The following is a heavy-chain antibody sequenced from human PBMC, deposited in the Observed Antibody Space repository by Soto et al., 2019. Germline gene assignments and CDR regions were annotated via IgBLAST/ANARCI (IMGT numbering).Heavy chain of an antibody. CDR3: TTGSVGSDGNDY. CDR1: GFTFSNAW. D-gene: IGHD3-10*01. CDR2: IKSKSDGGTT. Sequence: EVQLVESGGGLVKPGGSLRLSCAASGFTFSNAWMTWVRQAPGKGLEWVGRIKSKSDGGTTEYAAPVKGRFTISRDDSSNTLFLQMNSLKTEDTAVYYCTTGSVGSDGNDYWGQGTLVTVSS. J-gene: IGHJ4*02. V-gene: IGHV3-15*01.